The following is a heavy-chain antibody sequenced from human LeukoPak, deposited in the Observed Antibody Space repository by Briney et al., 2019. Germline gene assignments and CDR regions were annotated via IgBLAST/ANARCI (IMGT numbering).Heavy chain of an antibody. CDR2: TYYRSKWYN. J-gene: IGHJ4*02. V-gene: IGHV6-1*01. Sequence: SQTLSLTCAISGDSVSSNSAAWNWIRQSPSRGLEWLGRTYYRSKWYNDYAVSVKSRITINPDTSKNQFSLQLNSVTPGDTAVYYCARGGVSGWPGWEFYFDYWGQGTLVTVSS. D-gene: IGHD6-19*01. CDR3: ARGGVSGWPGWEFYFDY. CDR1: GDSVSSNSAA.